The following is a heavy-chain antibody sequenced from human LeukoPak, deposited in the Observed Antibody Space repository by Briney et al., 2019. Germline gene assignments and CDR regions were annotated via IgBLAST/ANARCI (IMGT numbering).Heavy chain of an antibody. CDR2: ISGSGGST. V-gene: IGHV3-23*01. CDR3: AKDPTYQLLSYYYYMDV. CDR1: GFTFSSYA. J-gene: IGHJ6*03. Sequence: GGSLRLSCAASGFTFSSYAMSWVRQAPGKGLEWVSAISGSGGSTYYADSVKGRFTISRDNSKNTLYLQMNSLRAEDTAVYYCAKDPTYQLLSYYYYMDVWGKGTTVTVSS. D-gene: IGHD2-2*01.